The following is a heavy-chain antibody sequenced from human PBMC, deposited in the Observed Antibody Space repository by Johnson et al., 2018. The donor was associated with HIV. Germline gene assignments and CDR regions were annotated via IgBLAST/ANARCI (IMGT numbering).Heavy chain of an antibody. CDR2: ISYDGSIK. CDR3: ARAGSSSDDAFDI. V-gene: IGHV3-30-3*01. D-gene: IGHD6-6*01. Sequence: QVQLVESGGGVVQPGKSLRLSCAASGFTFSSSAMHWVRQAPGQGLQWVALISYDGSIKYFADSVKGRFTISRDNSKNTLHLPMNSLRPEDTAVYYCARAGSSSDDAFDIWGQGTMVTVSS. CDR1: GFTFSSSA. J-gene: IGHJ3*02.